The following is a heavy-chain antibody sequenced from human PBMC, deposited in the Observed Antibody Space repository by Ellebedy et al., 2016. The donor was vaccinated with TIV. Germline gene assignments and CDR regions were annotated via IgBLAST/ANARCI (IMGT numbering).Heavy chain of an antibody. D-gene: IGHD3-9*01. Sequence: ASVKVSXXTSGFTFTTYGFSWVRQAPGQGLEWMGWISAYNGNTNYAQKLQGRVTMTTDTSTSTAYMELRSLRSDDTAVYYCASVLRYFDWLPGEANYYYYYGMDVWGQGTTVTVSS. V-gene: IGHV1-18*01. CDR3: ASVLRYFDWLPGEANYYYYYGMDV. J-gene: IGHJ6*02. CDR1: GFTFTTYG. CDR2: ISAYNGNT.